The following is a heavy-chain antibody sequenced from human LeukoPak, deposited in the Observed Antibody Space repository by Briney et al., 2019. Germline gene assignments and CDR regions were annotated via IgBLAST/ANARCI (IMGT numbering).Heavy chain of an antibody. CDR3: ASRVRRIFGVVRDQSNWFDP. CDR1: GGSISSGDYY. V-gene: IGHV4-39*07. Sequence: SETLSLTCTVSGGSISSGDYYWSWIRQPPGKGLEWIGEISHSGSTNYNPSLKSRVTISVDTSKNQFSLKLSSVTAADSAVYYCASRVRRIFGVVRDQSNWFDPWGQGTLVTVSS. D-gene: IGHD3-3*01. J-gene: IGHJ5*02. CDR2: ISHSGST.